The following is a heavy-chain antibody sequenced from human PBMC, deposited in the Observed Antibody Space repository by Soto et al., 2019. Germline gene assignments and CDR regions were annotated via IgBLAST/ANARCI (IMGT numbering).Heavy chain of an antibody. J-gene: IGHJ4*02. D-gene: IGHD3-10*01. CDR3: AKERYYYGSGSPPFDY. Sequence: QVQLVESGGGVVQPGRSLRLSCAASGFTFSSYGMHWVRQAPGKGLEWVAVISYDGSNKYYADSVKGRFTISRDNSKNTLYLQVNSLRAEDTAVYYCAKERYYYGSGSPPFDYWGQGTLVTVSS. CDR1: GFTFSSYG. V-gene: IGHV3-30*18. CDR2: ISYDGSNK.